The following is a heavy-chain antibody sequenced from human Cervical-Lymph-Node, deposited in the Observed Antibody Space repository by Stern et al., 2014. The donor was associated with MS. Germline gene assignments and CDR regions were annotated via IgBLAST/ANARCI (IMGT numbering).Heavy chain of an antibody. CDR1: GFTFSSYG. CDR3: AREGGNTAEYFQH. Sequence: DQLVESGGGVVQPGRSLRLSCAASGFTFSSYGMHWVRQAPGKGLEWVAGIWYDGSNKYYAESVKGRFTISRDNSKNTLYLQMNSLRAEDTAVYYCAREGGNTAEYFQHWGQGTLVTVSS. V-gene: IGHV3-33*01. D-gene: IGHD4-23*01. CDR2: IWYDGSNK. J-gene: IGHJ1*01.